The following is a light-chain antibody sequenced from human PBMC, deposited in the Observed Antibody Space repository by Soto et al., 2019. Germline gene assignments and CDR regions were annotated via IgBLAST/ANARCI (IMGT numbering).Light chain of an antibody. CDR2: TAS. V-gene: IGKV1-39*01. Sequence: WYQQHPGKAPKLLIHTASSLQTGVPSWFTGVGSGTDFSLTIISLPPEDFAPDYCQTSPTTRRTFGHGTKVDIK. J-gene: IGKJ1*01. CDR3: QTSPTTRRT.